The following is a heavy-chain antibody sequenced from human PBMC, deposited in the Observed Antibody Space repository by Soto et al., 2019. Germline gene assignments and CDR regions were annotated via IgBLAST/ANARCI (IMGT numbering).Heavy chain of an antibody. Sequence: QVQVVQSGVEVRRPGSSVKVSCKASGDTFKNCVISWVRQAPGQGLEWMGGIITLFGTTDFAQRLQGRLIITTDESTTTAYIELSRLRSEDTDTYSCAAELGFGTLSVVLGQGTTVIVS. CDR3: AAELGFGTLSVV. J-gene: IGHJ6*02. CDR1: GDTFKNCV. D-gene: IGHD7-27*01. V-gene: IGHV1-69*01. CDR2: IITLFGTT.